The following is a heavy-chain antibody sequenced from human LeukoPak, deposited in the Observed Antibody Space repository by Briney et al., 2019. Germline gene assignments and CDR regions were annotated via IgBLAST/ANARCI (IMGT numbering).Heavy chain of an antibody. V-gene: IGHV3-23*01. D-gene: IGHD3-10*01. CDR2: ISGSGGXT. CDR1: GFTFSSYA. CDR3: CTAMVRGERXAFDI. J-gene: IGHJ3*02. Sequence: GGSLRLSCAASGFTFSSYAMSWVRQAPGKGVEWVSAISGSGGXTYYADSVKVRFTISRDNSKNTLYLQKNSLRAEDTAVYYPCTAMVRGERXAFDIWGQGTMVTVSS.